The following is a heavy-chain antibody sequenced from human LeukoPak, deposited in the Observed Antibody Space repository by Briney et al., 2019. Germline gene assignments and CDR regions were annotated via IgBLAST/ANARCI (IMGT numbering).Heavy chain of an antibody. D-gene: IGHD6-13*01. CDR3: ARENSSSWYGDYYYGMDV. CDR2: IIPILGIA. Sequence: GASVKVSCKASGGTFGSYAISWVRQAPGQGLEWMGRIIPILGIANYAQKFQGRVTITADKSTSTAYMELSSLRSEDTAVYYCARENSSSWYGDYYYGMDVWGQGTTVTVSS. CDR1: GGTFGSYA. V-gene: IGHV1-69*04. J-gene: IGHJ6*02.